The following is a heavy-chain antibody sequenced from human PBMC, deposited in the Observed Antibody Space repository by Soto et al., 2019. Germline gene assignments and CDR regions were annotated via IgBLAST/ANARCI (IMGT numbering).Heavy chain of an antibody. CDR2: IIPIFGTA. D-gene: IGHD3-22*01. Sequence: SVKVSCKASGGTFSSYAISWVRQAPGQGLEWMGGIIPIFGTANYAQKFQGRVTITADESTSTAYMELSSLRSEDTAVYYCARVGCYYYDSSGYSIPVYWGQGALDTVSS. CDR3: ARVGCYYYDSSGYSIPVY. CDR1: GGTFSSYA. J-gene: IGHJ4*02. V-gene: IGHV1-69*13.